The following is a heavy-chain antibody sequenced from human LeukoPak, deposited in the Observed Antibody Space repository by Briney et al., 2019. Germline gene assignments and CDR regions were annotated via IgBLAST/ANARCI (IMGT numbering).Heavy chain of an antibody. V-gene: IGHV4-34*01. CDR3: ARPRKRATRLDAFDI. D-gene: IGHD1-26*01. CDR1: GFTFSSYS. CDR2: INHSGST. Sequence: GSLRLSCAASGFTFSSYSMNWVRQPPGKGLEWIGEINHSGSTNYNPSLKSRVTISVDTSKNQFSLKLSSVTAADTAVYYCARPRKRATRLDAFDIWGQGTMVTVSS. J-gene: IGHJ3*02.